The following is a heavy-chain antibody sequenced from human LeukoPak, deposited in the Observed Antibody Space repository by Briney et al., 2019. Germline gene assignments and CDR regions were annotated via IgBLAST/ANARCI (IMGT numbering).Heavy chain of an antibody. D-gene: IGHD3-10*02. J-gene: IGHJ5*02. V-gene: IGHV4-59*01. CDR2: IYYRGNT. CDR1: GGYITNYY. Sequence: SETLSLTCTVSGGYITNYYWSWIPQTPGKGLEWIGNIYYRGNTNCNPSLESRVTMSVDTSKNQFSLKLDSVTAADTAVYYCARDAGSDVGDGWFDPWGQGTLVTVSS. CDR3: ARDAGSDVGDGWFDP.